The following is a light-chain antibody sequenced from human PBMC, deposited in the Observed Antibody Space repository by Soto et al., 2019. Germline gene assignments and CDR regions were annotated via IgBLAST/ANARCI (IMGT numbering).Light chain of an antibody. V-gene: IGKV3-15*01. CDR3: QQYGRSHT. J-gene: IGKJ4*01. CDR2: AAS. Sequence: LVMTQSPATLSVSPGERATLSCRASQSVSSNLAWYQQKPGQAPRLLIYAASTRATGIPARFSGSGSGTDSTLTISRLEPEDFAVYYCQQYGRSHTFGGGTKVDIK. CDR1: QSVSSN.